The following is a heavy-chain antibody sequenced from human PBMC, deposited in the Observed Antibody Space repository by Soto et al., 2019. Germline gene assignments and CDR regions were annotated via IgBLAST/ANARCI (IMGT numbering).Heavy chain of an antibody. CDR3: ARATHLYDYVWGSYRAPFFDY. CDR2: INHSGST. Sequence: SETLSLTCAVYGGSFSGYYWSWIRQPPGKGLEWIGEINHSGSTNYNPSLKSRVTISVDTSKNQFSLKLSSVTAADTAVYYCARATHLYDYVWGSYRAPFFDYWGQGTLVTVSS. V-gene: IGHV4-34*01. CDR1: GGSFSGYY. D-gene: IGHD3-16*02. J-gene: IGHJ4*02.